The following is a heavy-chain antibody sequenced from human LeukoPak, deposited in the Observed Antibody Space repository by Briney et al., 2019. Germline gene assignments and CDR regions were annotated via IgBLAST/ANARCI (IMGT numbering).Heavy chain of an antibody. V-gene: IGHV4-61*01. CDR2: IYYSGST. Sequence: SETLSLTCTVSGGSISSSSYYWSWIRQPPGKGLEWIGYIYYSGSTNYNPSLKSRVTISVDTSKNQFSLKLSSVTAVDTAVYYCARQPRYYYYGMDVWGQGTTVTVSS. CDR1: GGSISSSSYY. CDR3: ARQPRYYYYGMDV. J-gene: IGHJ6*02.